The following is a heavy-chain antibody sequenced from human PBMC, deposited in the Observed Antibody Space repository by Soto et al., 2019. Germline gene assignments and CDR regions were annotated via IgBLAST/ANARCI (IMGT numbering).Heavy chain of an antibody. D-gene: IGHD3-10*01. CDR2: ISDGGGTT. J-gene: IGHJ6*02. CDR3: AKDSITFFYGVYV. V-gene: IGHV3-23*01. Sequence: GGSLRLSCAASGFTFSSFAMNWVRQAPGKGLEWVSTISDGGGTTHYADSVKDRFTISRDNSKNILYLQMNILRAEDTAVYYCAKDSITFFYGVYVWGQGTTVTVSS. CDR1: GFTFSSFA.